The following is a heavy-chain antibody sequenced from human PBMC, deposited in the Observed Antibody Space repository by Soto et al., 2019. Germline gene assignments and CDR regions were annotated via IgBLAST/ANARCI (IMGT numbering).Heavy chain of an antibody. CDR1: GGSITSYY. J-gene: IGHJ6*03. V-gene: IGHV4-59*08. CDR3: ARHVRGDWNYGIGTYYYYYYMDV. D-gene: IGHD1-7*01. Sequence: QVQLQESGPGLVKPSETLSLTCTVSGGSITSYYWSWIRQTPGKGLEWIGYIYHSGSTNYNPSLKSRVTMSVDTSKNQFSLKLSSVTAADTAVYYCARHVRGDWNYGIGTYYYYYYMDVWGKGTTVTVSS. CDR2: IYHSGST.